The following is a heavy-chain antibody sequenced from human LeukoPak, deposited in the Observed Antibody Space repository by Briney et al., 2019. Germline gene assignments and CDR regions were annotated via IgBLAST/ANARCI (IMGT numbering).Heavy chain of an antibody. V-gene: IGHV4-39*01. J-gene: IGHJ4*02. D-gene: IGHD1-26*01. CDR2: IYSSVST. CDR3: AYSGSYGHLGY. CDR1: GGSISSNAYY. Sequence: PSETLSLTCTVSGGSISSNAYYWAWIRQPPGKGLEWIGSIYSSVSTYYNPSLKSRVTISVDTSKNQFSLRLSSVTAADTALYYCAYSGSYGHLGYWGQRIPVTVSS.